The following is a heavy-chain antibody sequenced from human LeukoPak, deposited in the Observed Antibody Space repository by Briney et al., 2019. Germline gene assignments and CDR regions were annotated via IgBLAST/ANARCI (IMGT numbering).Heavy chain of an antibody. Sequence: ASVKVSCKASGYTFTGYYMHWVRQAPGQGLEWMAWINPNSGGTDYAQKFQGRVTVTRDTSTSTAYMELRSLRSDDTAVYYCARGPHEKSGYPDDWGQGTLVTVSS. D-gene: IGHD3-22*01. CDR1: GYTFTGYY. CDR2: INPNSGGT. CDR3: ARGPHEKSGYPDD. V-gene: IGHV1-2*02. J-gene: IGHJ4*02.